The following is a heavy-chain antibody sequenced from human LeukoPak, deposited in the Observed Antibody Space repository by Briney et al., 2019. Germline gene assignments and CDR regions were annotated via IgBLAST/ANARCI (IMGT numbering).Heavy chain of an antibody. CDR3: ARGGLWNGGTYSVDF. D-gene: IGHD1-26*01. V-gene: IGHV3-74*01. CDR2: ISRDGSGI. CDR1: GFTFSSYW. J-gene: IGHJ4*02. Sequence: AGGSLRLSCAASGFTFSSYWMHWVRQAPGKGLVWVSHISRDGSGITFADSLKGRFTISRDNAKNTLYLQINSLRAEDTAMYFCARGGLWNGGTYSVDFWGQGTLVTVSS.